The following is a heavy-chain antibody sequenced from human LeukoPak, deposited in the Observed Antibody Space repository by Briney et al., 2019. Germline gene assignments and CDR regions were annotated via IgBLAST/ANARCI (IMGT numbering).Heavy chain of an antibody. D-gene: IGHD3-3*01. CDR3: ARGTPDFWSGYYKGEFDY. V-gene: IGHV4-31*03. CDR2: IYYSGST. CDR1: GGSISSGGYY. Sequence: SETLSLTCTVSGGSISSGGYYWSWIRQHPGKGLEWIGYIYYSGSTYYNPSLKSRVTISVDTSKNQFSLKLRSVTAADTAVYYCARGTPDFWSGYYKGEFDYWGQGTLVTVSP. J-gene: IGHJ4*02.